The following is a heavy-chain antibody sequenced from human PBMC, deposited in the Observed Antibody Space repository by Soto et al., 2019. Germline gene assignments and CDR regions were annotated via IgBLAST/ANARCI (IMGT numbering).Heavy chain of an antibody. CDR2: ISAYNGNT. Sequence: ASVKVSCKASGYTFTSYGISWVLQAPGQGLEGMGWISAYNGNTNYAQKLQGRVTMTTDTSTSTAYMELRSLRSDDTAVYYCARVDCSGGSCYRQNYYFDYWGQGTLVTVSS. CDR3: ARVDCSGGSCYRQNYYFDY. J-gene: IGHJ4*02. D-gene: IGHD2-15*01. CDR1: GYTFTSYG. V-gene: IGHV1-18*04.